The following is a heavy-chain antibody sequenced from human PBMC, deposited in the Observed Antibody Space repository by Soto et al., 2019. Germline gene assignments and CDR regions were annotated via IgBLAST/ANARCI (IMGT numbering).Heavy chain of an antibody. CDR2: INHSGST. J-gene: IGHJ4*02. D-gene: IGHD6-6*01. CDR3: AREKINFIAARTLDY. V-gene: IGHV4-34*01. CDR1: GGSFSGYY. Sequence: SETLSLTCAVYGGSFSGYYWIWIRQPPGKGLEWIGEINHSGSTNYNPSLKSRVTISVDTSKNQFSLKLSSVTAADTAVYYCAREKINFIAARTLDYWGQGTLVTVSS.